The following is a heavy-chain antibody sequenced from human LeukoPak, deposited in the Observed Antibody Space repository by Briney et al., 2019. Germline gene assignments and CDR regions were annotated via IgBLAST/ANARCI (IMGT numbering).Heavy chain of an antibody. CDR1: GFTFSSYG. V-gene: IGHV3-30*02. Sequence: AGSLRLSCAASGFTFSSYGMHWVRQAPGKGLEWVAFIRYAGSNNYYADSVKGRFTISRDNSKNPLYLQINSLRAQETAVYYCAKDGGGYYPYYYYYMDVWGKGTTVTISS. J-gene: IGHJ6*03. D-gene: IGHD3-22*01. CDR2: IRYAGSNN. CDR3: AKDGGGYYPYYYYYMDV.